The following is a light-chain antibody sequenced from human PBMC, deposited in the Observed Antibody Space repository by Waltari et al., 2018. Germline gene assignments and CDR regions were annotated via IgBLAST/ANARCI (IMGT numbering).Light chain of an antibody. J-gene: IGLJ2*01. CDR2: DKN. CDR1: SLRSYY. Sequence: TQDPAVSVAVGQTVRITCQGDSLRSYYASWYRQRPGQAPILVMYDKNNRPSGVPYRFSGSSSDNTASLTITGAQAEDEAYYYCHSRDASGVGGTFGGGTKLTVL. V-gene: IGLV3-19*01. CDR3: HSRDASGVGGT.